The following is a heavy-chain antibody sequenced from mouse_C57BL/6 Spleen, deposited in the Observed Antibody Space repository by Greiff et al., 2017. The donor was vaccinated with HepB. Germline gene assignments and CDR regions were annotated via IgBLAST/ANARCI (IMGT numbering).Heavy chain of an antibody. CDR1: GFTFSDYG. V-gene: IGHV5-17*01. CDR2: ISSGSSTI. Sequence: EVKLVESGGGLVKPGGSLKLSCAASGFTFSDYGMHWVRQAPEKGLEWVAYISSGSSTIYYADTVKGRFTISRDNAKNTLFLQLTSLRSEDTAMYYCARRVMITHWYFDVWGTGTTVTVSS. D-gene: IGHD2-4*01. J-gene: IGHJ1*03. CDR3: ARRVMITHWYFDV.